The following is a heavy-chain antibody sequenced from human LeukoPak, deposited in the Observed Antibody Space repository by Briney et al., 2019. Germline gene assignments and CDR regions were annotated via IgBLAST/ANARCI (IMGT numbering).Heavy chain of an antibody. V-gene: IGHV3-74*01. CDR2: INSDGSST. CDR3: AREGYCSGGSCHYFDY. D-gene: IGHD2-15*01. Sequence: GGPLRLSCAASGFTFSSYWMHWVRQAPGKGLVWVSRINSDGSSTSYADSVKGRFTISRDNAKNTLYLQMNSLRAEDTAVYYCAREGYCSGGSCHYFDYWGQGTLVTVSS. CDR1: GFTFSSYW. J-gene: IGHJ4*02.